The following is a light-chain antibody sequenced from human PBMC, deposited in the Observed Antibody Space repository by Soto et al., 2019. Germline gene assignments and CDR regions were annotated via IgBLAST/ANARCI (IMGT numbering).Light chain of an antibody. Sequence: ENVLTQSPGTLSVSPGERVTLSCRAGRNVTDNFLAWYQQRPGQAPRLLIHGASTRAADIPDRFSGGGSGTDFTLSVNGLQPEDFAIYYCQQYGTSPFTFGPGTKVHVK. CDR1: RNVTDNF. V-gene: IGKV3-20*01. J-gene: IGKJ3*01. CDR3: QQYGTSPFT. CDR2: GAS.